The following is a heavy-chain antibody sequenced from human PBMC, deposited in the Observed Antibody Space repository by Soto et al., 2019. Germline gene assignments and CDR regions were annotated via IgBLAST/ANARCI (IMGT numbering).Heavy chain of an antibody. CDR2: ISGSSGST. D-gene: IGHD2-2*01. J-gene: IGHJ4*02. CDR3: ARDYCSSTSCYAGYYFDY. CDR1: GFTFSSYA. Sequence: GGSLRLSCAASGFTFSSYAMSWVRQAPGKGLEWVSAISGSSGSTYYAESVKGRFTISRDNAKNTLYLQMNSLRAEDTAVYYCARDYCSSTSCYAGYYFDYWGQGTLVTVSS. V-gene: IGHV3-23*01.